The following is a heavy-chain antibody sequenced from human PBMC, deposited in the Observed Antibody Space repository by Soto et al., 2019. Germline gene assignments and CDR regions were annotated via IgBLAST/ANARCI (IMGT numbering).Heavy chain of an antibody. D-gene: IGHD6-6*01. CDR2: ILSSSGSI. V-gene: IGHV3-21*01. CDR3: ARDSGEQLVLRGFYYYYMDV. Sequence: EVQLVESGGGLVKPGGSLRLSCAASGVTFSSFSFNWVRQAPGKGLEWVSFILSSSGSIYYADSVKGRFTISRDNAKNSLYLQMNSLKDEDTAVYYCARDSGEQLVLRGFYYYYMDVWRKGTTVTVSS. CDR1: GVTFSSFS. J-gene: IGHJ6*03.